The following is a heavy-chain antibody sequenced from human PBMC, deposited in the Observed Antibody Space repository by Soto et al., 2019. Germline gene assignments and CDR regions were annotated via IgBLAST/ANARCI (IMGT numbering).Heavy chain of an antibody. V-gene: IGHV3-74*01. CDR3: ARGKTNVYALDV. Sequence: EVQLVESGGDLVQPGGSLRLSCAASGFTFSSYWMHWVRQAPGKELVWVSRIKGDGSSTNSADSLQGRFTISRDNAKSTLHLQINSLRAEDTAVYYCARGKTNVYALDVWGQGTAVTVSS. CDR2: IKGDGSST. J-gene: IGHJ6*02. CDR1: GFTFSSYW.